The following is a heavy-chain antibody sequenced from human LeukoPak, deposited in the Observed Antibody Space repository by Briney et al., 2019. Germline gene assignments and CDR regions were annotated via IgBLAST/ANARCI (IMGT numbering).Heavy chain of an antibody. CDR3: ARSPVAGTPHYYYYYGMDV. D-gene: IGHD6-19*01. CDR2: IIPIFGTA. CDR1: GGTFSSYA. J-gene: IGHJ6*02. V-gene: IGHV1-69*13. Sequence: ASVKVSCKASGGTFSSYAISWVRQAPGQGLEWMGGIIPIFGTANYAQKFQGRVTITADESTSTAYMELSSLRSKDTAVYYCARSPVAGTPHYYYYYGMDVWGQGTTVTVSS.